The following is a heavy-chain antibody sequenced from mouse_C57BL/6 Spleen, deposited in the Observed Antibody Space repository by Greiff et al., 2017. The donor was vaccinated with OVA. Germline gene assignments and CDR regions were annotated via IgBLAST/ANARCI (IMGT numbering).Heavy chain of an antibody. D-gene: IGHD2-4*01. CDR2: IWGVGST. V-gene: IGHV2-6*01. CDR3: ASYDYGFAY. J-gene: IGHJ3*01. Sequence: VQLQESGPGLVAPSQSLSITCTVSGFSLTSYGVDWVRQSPGKGLEWLGVIWGVGSTNYNSALKSRLSISKDNTKSQVVLKMNSLQTDDTAMYYCASYDYGFAYWGQGTLVTVSA. CDR1: GFSLTSYG.